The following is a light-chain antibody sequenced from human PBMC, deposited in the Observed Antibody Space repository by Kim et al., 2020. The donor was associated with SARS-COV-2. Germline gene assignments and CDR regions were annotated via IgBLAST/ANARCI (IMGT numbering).Light chain of an antibody. Sequence: IQLTQSPSSLSASVGDRVTITCRASQGISTYLAWYQQRPGKAPNLLIYTASTLQSGVTSRFSGSGSGTDFTLTISSLQPEDFATYYCQQLNSYSSFTFGPGTKVDIK. V-gene: IGKV1-9*01. J-gene: IGKJ3*01. CDR3: QQLNSYSSFT. CDR2: TAS. CDR1: QGISTY.